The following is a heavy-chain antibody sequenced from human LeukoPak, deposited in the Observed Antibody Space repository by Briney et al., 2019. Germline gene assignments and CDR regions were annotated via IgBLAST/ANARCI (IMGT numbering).Heavy chain of an antibody. V-gene: IGHV3-74*01. CDR2: ISSDGSKT. Sequence: GGSLRLSCAASGFTFSSYAMHWVRQAPGKGLVWVSRISSDGSKTNYADSVKGRFTISRDNAKNTLYLQMNSLRDEDTAVYYCARELPFDYWGQGTLVTVSS. J-gene: IGHJ4*02. CDR3: ARELPFDY. D-gene: IGHD2-15*01. CDR1: GFTFSSYA.